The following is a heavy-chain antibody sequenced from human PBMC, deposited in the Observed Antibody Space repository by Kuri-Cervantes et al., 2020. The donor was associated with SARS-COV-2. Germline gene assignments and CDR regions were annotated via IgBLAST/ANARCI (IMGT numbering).Heavy chain of an antibody. J-gene: IGHJ5*02. Sequence: ESLKISCTVSSASESSWCWAWVRQPAGEGLEWIGRVCSSGRTSYNPSLTSRVTISVDTSKNHFFLRLDSVTAADTAVYYCARGMGGRWDFNWFDTWGQGIPVTVSS. CDR3: ARGMGGRWDFNWFDT. V-gene: IGHV4-4*07. CDR1: SASESSWC. D-gene: IGHD1-26*01. CDR2: VCSSGRT.